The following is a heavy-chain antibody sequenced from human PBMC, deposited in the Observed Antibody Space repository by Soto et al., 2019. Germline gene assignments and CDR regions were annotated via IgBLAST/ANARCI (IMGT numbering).Heavy chain of an antibody. CDR2: IFDSGNA. CDR3: ARGLRGYCSSTSCHSIDY. Sequence: SETLSLTCTVSGGSINSYCWSWIRQPPGKGLEWIAYIFDSGNANYNPSLKSRVTISVDTSKNQFSLKLSSVTAADTAVYYCARGLRGYCSSTSCHSIDYWGQGTLVTVSS. D-gene: IGHD2-2*01. V-gene: IGHV4-59*12. CDR1: GGSINSYC. J-gene: IGHJ4*02.